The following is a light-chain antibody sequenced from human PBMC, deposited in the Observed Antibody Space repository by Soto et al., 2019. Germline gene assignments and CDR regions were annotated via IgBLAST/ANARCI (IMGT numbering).Light chain of an antibody. CDR2: DAS. CDR3: HQRSSWPRGS. J-gene: IGKJ1*01. V-gene: IGKV3-11*01. Sequence: EVVLTQSPATLSLSPGESATLSCRASQSVSSYLAWYQQKPGQGPRLLIYDASNRATGVSARFSGSGSGTDFTLTISCLETEDFAVYYCHQRSSWPRGSFGQGTKV. CDR1: QSVSSY.